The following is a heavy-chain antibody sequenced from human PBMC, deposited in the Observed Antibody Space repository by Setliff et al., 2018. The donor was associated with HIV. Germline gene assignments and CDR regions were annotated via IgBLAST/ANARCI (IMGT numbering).Heavy chain of an antibody. D-gene: IGHD3-10*01. V-gene: IGHV4-59*01. J-gene: IGHJ6*02. Sequence: SETLSLTCTVSGGFISNYYWSWIRQPPGKGLEWIGFSYHSGSTKYNPSLKSRVTISVDTSRNQFSLKLSSVTAADTAVYYCARSLSGDYYYGMDVWGQGTTVTVSS. CDR3: ARSLSGDYYYGMDV. CDR2: SYHSGST. CDR1: GGFISNYY.